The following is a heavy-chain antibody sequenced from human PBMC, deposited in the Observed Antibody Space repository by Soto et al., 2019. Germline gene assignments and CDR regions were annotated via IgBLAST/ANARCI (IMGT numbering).Heavy chain of an antibody. CDR1: GFTFSRYG. Sequence: LRLSCAASGFTFSRYGMNWLRQAPGKGLEWVASISSSTSYVYYADSVKGRFSTSRDNAKNILYLEMYALRTEDTAVYYCARDPSEGRVGNWFESWGQGTRVTVS. J-gene: IGHJ5*01. CDR3: ARDPSEGRVGNWFES. D-gene: IGHD2-2*01. CDR2: ISSSTSYV. V-gene: IGHV3-21*06.